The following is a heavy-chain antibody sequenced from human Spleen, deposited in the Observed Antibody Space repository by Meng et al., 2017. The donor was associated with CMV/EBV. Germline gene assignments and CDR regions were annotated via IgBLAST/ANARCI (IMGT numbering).Heavy chain of an antibody. CDR2: ISSSSSYI. V-gene: IGHV3-21*04. Sequence: FSSSSMNCVRQAPGKGLEWVSSISSSSSYIYYADSVKGRFTISRDNAKNSLYLQMNSLRAEDTAVYYCARVGGLGYCTSTTCYTYFHYWGQGTLVTVSS. J-gene: IGHJ4*02. CDR3: ARVGGLGYCTSTTCYTYFHY. CDR1: FSSSS. D-gene: IGHD2-2*02.